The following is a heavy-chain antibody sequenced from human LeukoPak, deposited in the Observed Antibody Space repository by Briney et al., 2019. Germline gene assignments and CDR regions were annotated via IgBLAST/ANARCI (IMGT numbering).Heavy chain of an antibody. CDR3: TTDGVGVEGATYDN. D-gene: IGHD1-26*01. Sequence: GGSLRLSCAASGFTFSSYEMNWVRQAPGKGLEWVSYISSGSGTIYYADSVKGRFTISRDNAKNSLYLQMNSLKTEDTAVYYCTTDGVGVEGATYDNWGQGTLVSVSS. J-gene: IGHJ4*02. CDR2: ISSGSGTI. V-gene: IGHV3-48*03. CDR1: GFTFSSYE.